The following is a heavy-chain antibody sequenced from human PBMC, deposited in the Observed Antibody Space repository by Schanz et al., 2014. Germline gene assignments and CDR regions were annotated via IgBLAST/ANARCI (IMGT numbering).Heavy chain of an antibody. D-gene: IGHD5-18*01. Sequence: QVQLVQSGAEVKKPGASGKVSCKASGYTFTSYGISWVRQAPGQGLEWMGWITAYNGDTNYALKLQGRVTMTTDTSTGTAYMELRSLRSDDTALYYCTRGGYSYALSAFDIWGQGTIVTVSS. CDR1: GYTFTSYG. J-gene: IGHJ3*02. V-gene: IGHV1-18*01. CDR2: ITAYNGDT. CDR3: TRGGYSYALSAFDI.